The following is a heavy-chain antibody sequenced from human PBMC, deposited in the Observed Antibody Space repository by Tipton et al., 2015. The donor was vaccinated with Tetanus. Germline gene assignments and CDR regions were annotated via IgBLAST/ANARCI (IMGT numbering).Heavy chain of an antibody. CDR3: AKVSAPGTIATGNFDY. V-gene: IGHV5-51*01. Sequence: QLVQSGPEVKKPGESLKISCRGSGYSFSSYWIAWVRQVPGKGLEWMGILFPGDSESRYSPSFQGQVTMSGDNSIRTAYLQWNSLRASDTATYYCAKVSAPGTIATGNFDYWGQGTPVTVSS. CDR1: GYSFSSYW. D-gene: IGHD1-1*01. CDR2: LFPGDSES. J-gene: IGHJ4*02.